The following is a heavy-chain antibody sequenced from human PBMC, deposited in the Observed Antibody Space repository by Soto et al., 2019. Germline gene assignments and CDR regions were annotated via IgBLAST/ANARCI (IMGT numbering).Heavy chain of an antibody. J-gene: IGHJ6*02. CDR3: ARRPAVVTYYYYGMDV. D-gene: IGHD2-15*01. Sequence: SETLSLTCAVYGGSFSGYYWSWIRQPPGKGLEWIGEINHSGSTNYNPSLKSRVTVSVDTSKNQFSLKLSSVTAADTAVYYCARRPAVVTYYYYGMDVWGQGTTVTVSS. V-gene: IGHV4-34*01. CDR1: GGSFSGYY. CDR2: INHSGST.